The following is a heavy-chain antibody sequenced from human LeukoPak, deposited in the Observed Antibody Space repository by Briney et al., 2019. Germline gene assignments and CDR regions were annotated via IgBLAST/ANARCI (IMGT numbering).Heavy chain of an antibody. V-gene: IGHV1-69*13. CDR3: ARRGTARGYSYGYFDY. Sequence: EASVKVSCKASGGTFSSYAISWVRQAPGQGLEWMGGIIPIFGTANYAQKFQGRVTITADESTSTAYMELSSLRSEDTAVYYCARRGTARGYSYGYFDYWGQGTLVTVSS. D-gene: IGHD5-18*01. CDR1: GGTFSSYA. CDR2: IIPIFGTA. J-gene: IGHJ4*02.